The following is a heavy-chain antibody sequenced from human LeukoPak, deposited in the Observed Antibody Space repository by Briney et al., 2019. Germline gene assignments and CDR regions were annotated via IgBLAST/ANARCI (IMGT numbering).Heavy chain of an antibody. V-gene: IGHV3-15*01. CDR2: IRRTTDSATT. J-gene: IGHJ6*02. Sequence: PGGSLRLSCAASGFTFKYAWMTWVRQAPGKGLEWVGLIRRTTDSATTDYAAPVKGRFTISRDDSNNTLSLQMNSLKTEDTGVYSCNGLGLRDFDYFYYGMDAWGQGTTVTVSS. D-gene: IGHD1-7*01. CDR1: GFTFKYAW. CDR3: NGLGLRDFDYFYYGMDA.